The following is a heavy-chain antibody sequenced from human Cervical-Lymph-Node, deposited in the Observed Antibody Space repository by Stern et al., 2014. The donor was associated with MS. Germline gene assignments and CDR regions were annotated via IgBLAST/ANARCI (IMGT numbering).Heavy chain of an antibody. CDR1: GGSISSYY. J-gene: IGHJ6*02. Sequence: VQLVESGPGLVKPSETLSLTCTVSGGSISSYYWSWIRQPPGKGLEWIGYIYYIGSTNYNPSLKSRVTISVDTSKNQFSLKLSSVTAADTAVYYCARNRRTYYXXXXXWGQGTTVTVSS. V-gene: IGHV4-59*01. CDR3: ARNRRTYYXXXXX. D-gene: IGHD1-26*01. CDR2: IYYIGST.